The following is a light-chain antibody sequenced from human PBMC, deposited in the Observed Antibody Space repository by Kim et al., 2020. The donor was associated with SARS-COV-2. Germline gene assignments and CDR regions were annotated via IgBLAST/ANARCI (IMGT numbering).Light chain of an antibody. CDR1: QGISNY. CDR2: AVS. CDR3: LQHVSYPRT. Sequence: AYIGDRVTITGRASQGISNYLAWFQQKPGKAPKRLIYAVSGLESGVPSRFSGSGSGTEFTLTISSLQPEDFATYYCLQHVSYPRTFGQGTRLEIK. V-gene: IGKV1-17*03. J-gene: IGKJ5*01.